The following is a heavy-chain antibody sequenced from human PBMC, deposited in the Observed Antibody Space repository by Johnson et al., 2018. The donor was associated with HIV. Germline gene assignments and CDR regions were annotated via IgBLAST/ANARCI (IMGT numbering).Heavy chain of an antibody. D-gene: IGHD6-19*01. J-gene: IGHJ3*02. Sequence: VQLVESGGGLVQPGGSLRLSCAASGFTVSSNYMSWVRQAPGRGLEWVSVIYTGGSTYYAESVKDRFTISGDNSKNTLFLQMNSLRAEDTAVYYCARGKSWLAVAAFDIWGQGTMVTVSS. CDR2: IYTGGST. CDR1: GFTVSSNY. CDR3: ARGKSWLAVAAFDI. V-gene: IGHV3-66*01.